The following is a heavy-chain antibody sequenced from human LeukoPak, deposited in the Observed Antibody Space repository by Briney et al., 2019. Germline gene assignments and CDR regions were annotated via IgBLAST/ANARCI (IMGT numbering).Heavy chain of an antibody. CDR1: GFTLRSYD. J-gene: IGHJ4*02. CDR2: ISGGGDKT. D-gene: IGHD6-19*01. V-gene: IGHV3-23*01. CDR3: AKWGTSAWYDY. Sequence: GGSLRLSCAASGFTLRSYDMSWVRQAPGKGLQWVSSISGGGDKTYYADSVKGRFTTSRDNSKNMLFLQMSSLRAEDTALYYCAKWGTSAWYDYWGQGTLVTVSS.